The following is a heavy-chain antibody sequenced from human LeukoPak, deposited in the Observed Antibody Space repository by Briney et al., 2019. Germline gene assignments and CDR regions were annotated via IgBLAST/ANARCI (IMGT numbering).Heavy chain of an antibody. J-gene: IGHJ4*02. CDR2: ISAYNGNT. V-gene: IGHV1-18*01. Sequence: ASVKVSCKASGYTFTIYGISWVRQAPGQGLEWMGWISAYNGNTNYAQKLQGRVTMTTDTSTSTAYMELRSLRSDDTAVYYCARDGGYDSSGYFGLDYWGQGTLVTVSS. CDR3: ARDGGYDSSGYFGLDY. D-gene: IGHD3-22*01. CDR1: GYTFTIYG.